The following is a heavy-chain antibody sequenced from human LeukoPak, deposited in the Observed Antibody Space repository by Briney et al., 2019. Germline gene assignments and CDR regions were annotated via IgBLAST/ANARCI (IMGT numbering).Heavy chain of an antibody. J-gene: IGHJ4*02. D-gene: IGHD6-13*01. CDR3: ARATSSSSHSSSWFLPFDY. Sequence: SVKVSCKASGGTFSSYAISWVRQAPGQGLEWMGGIIPIFGTANYAQKFQGRVTITADESTCTAYMELSSLRPEDTAVYYCARATSSSSHSSSWFLPFDYWGQGTLVTVSS. CDR2: IIPIFGTA. V-gene: IGHV1-69*13. CDR1: GGTFSSYA.